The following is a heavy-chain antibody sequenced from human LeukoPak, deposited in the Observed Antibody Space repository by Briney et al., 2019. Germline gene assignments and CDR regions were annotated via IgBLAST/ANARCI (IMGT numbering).Heavy chain of an antibody. V-gene: IGHV4-59*08. CDR2: ISDSGST. J-gene: IGHJ3*02. CDR1: GGSISSYY. CDR3: ARRIAAADAFDI. Sequence: SETLSLTCIVSGGSISSYYWSWIRQRPGKGLEWIGYISDSGSTNYNASLKSRVTISVDTSKNQFSLKLSSVTAADTAVYYCARRIAAADAFDIWGQGTMVTVSS. D-gene: IGHD6-13*01.